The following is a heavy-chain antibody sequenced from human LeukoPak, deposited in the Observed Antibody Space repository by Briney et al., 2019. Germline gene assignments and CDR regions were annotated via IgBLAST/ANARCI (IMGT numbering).Heavy chain of an antibody. J-gene: IGHJ4*02. CDR3: ARGGHGTSVAVAGTGDY. CDR2: INPSGGST. Sequence: GASVKVSCKASGYIFTNYYMHWVRQAPGQGLEWMGIINPSGGSTIYSQRFQGRVTMTTDMSTSTVYMQLTSLRSEDTAVYYCARGGHGTSVAVAGTGDYWGQGALVTVSS. D-gene: IGHD6-19*01. V-gene: IGHV1-46*01. CDR1: GYIFTNYY.